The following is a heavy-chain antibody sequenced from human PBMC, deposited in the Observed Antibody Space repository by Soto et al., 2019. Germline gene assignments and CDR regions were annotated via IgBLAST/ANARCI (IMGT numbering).Heavy chain of an antibody. J-gene: IGHJ6*02. V-gene: IGHV3-30-3*01. CDR3: ARDMIADYDFWSGYLHYYYYYGMDV. D-gene: IGHD3-3*01. CDR1: GFTFSSYA. Sequence: RLSCAASGFTFSSYAMHWVRQAPGKGLEWVAVISYDGSNKYYADSVKGRFTISRDNSKNTLYLQMNSLRAEDTAVYYCARDMIADYDFWSGYLHYYYYYGMDVWGQGTTVTVSS. CDR2: ISYDGSNK.